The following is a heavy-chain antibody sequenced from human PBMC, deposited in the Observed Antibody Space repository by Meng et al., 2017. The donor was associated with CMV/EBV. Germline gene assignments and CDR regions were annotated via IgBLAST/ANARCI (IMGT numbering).Heavy chain of an antibody. J-gene: IGHJ4*02. CDR2: ISYDGSNK. CDR1: VFTFSSYA. Sequence: GQLEEAGGGVVQPGRSLVLSCAASVFTFSSYAMHGVRQAPGKGLEWVAVISYDGSNKYYADSVKGRFTISRDNSKNTLYLQMNSLRAEDTAVYYCARAGDTAMGPPDYWGQGTLVTVSS. CDR3: ARAGDTAMGPPDY. V-gene: IGHV3-30-3*01. D-gene: IGHD5-18*01.